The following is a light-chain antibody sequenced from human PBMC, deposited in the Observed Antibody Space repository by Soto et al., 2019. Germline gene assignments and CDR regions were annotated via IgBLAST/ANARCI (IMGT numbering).Light chain of an antibody. CDR3: QQYGSVPLT. Sequence: EIVLTQSPGTLSLSPGERATLSCRASQSVSTSYLAWYQQKPGQAPRLLIYGASSRATGIPDRFCGSGSGADFTLTISRLEPEDFAVYYCQQYGSVPLTFGGGTKVEIK. V-gene: IGKV3-20*01. CDR1: QSVSTSY. CDR2: GAS. J-gene: IGKJ4*01.